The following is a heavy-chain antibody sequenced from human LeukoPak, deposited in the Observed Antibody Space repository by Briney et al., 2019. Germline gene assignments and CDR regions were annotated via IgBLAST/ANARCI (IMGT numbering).Heavy chain of an antibody. CDR3: ARGELHHDAFDI. J-gene: IGHJ3*02. CDR2: INPNSGGT. Sequence: GASVKVSCKASGYTFTGYYMHWVRQAPGQGLEWMGWINPNSGGTNYAQKFQGRVTMTRDTSISTAYMELSSLRSEDTAVYYCARGELHHDAFDIWGQGTMVTVSS. V-gene: IGHV1-2*02. D-gene: IGHD1-7*01. CDR1: GYTFTGYY.